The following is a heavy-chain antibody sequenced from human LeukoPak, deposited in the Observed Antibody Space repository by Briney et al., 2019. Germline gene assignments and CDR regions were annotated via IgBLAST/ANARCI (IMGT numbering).Heavy chain of an antibody. CDR3: ARDSIQQQLVLEDRGYPYYFEH. J-gene: IGHJ4*02. Sequence: GGSLRLSCAASRFTFRSDSMNWVRQAPGKGLERGSSICSSGKDIYYADSVKGRFTISRDNAKNSLYLQMNSLRAEDTAVYYCARDSIQQQLVLEDRGYPYYFEHWGQGTLVTVSS. D-gene: IGHD6-13*01. CDR1: RFTFRSDS. V-gene: IGHV3-21*01. CDR2: ICSSGKDI.